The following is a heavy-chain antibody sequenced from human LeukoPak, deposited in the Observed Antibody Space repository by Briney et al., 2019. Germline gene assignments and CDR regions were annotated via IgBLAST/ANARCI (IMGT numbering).Heavy chain of an antibody. J-gene: IGHJ4*02. CDR3: ARVTGYMIEDYFDY. CDR1: GGSFIGYY. Sequence: SETLSLTCAVYGGSFIGYYWSWIRQSPGKGLEWIGEINHSGSTNYNPSLKSRVTISVDTSKNQFSLKLSSVTAADTAVYYCARVTGYMIEDYFDYWGQGTLVTVSS. CDR2: INHSGST. D-gene: IGHD3-22*01. V-gene: IGHV4-34*01.